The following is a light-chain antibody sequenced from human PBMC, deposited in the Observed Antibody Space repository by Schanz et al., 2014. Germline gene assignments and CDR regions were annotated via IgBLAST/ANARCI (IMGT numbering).Light chain of an antibody. CDR2: HESGGSY. Sequence: QLVLTQSSSASASLGSSVKLTCTLNSRHSNYIISWHQQLPGKAPRYLMKHESGGSYSSGSGVPDRFSGSGSGPDRYLTIANVQFEDEADYYCETWDSNSWVFGGGTKLTVL. J-gene: IGLJ3*02. V-gene: IGLV4-60*02. CDR3: ETWDSNSWV. CDR1: SRHSNYI.